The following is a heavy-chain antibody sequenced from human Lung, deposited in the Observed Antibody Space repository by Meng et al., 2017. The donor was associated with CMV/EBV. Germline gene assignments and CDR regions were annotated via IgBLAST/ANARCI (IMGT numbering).Heavy chain of an antibody. Sequence: QGWGPGLGKPSQTLALTCTGSGGSISSGGYDWSWIRQHPGKGLEWIGYIHSSGSTYYNPSLLRPLPISVDPSTNQFSLKLRSVTAADSAVYYCARASYGSGSPLGESWFDPRGQGTLVTVSS. V-gene: IGHV4-31*01. CDR2: IHSSGST. J-gene: IGHJ5*02. CDR1: GGSISSGGYD. CDR3: ARASYGSGSPLGESWFDP. D-gene: IGHD3-10*01.